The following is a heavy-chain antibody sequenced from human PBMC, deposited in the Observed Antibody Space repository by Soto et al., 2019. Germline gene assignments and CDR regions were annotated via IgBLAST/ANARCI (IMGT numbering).Heavy chain of an antibody. CDR3: ARDTRERYFDWSQYYYYGMDV. J-gene: IGHJ6*02. V-gene: IGHV1-69*12. CDR2: IIPIFGTA. CDR1: GGTFSSYA. D-gene: IGHD3-9*01. Sequence: QVQLVQSGAEVKKPGSSVKVSCKASGGTFSSYAISWVRQAPGQGLEWMGGIIPIFGTANYAQKFQGRVTITADESTSTANTELSSLRSEDTAVYYCARDTRERYFDWSQYYYYGMDVWGQGTTVTVSS.